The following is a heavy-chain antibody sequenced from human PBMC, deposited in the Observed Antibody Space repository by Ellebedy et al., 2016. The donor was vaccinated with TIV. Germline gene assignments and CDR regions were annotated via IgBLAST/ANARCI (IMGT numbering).Heavy chain of an antibody. D-gene: IGHD6-19*01. J-gene: IGHJ4*02. Sequence: GESLKISCAASGFTFSSHGMAWVRQAPGKGLEWLSGITGGGDTTYYADSVKGRFTISIDNSKNTLFLQLSSLRAEDTAVFYCVRVMWPVPGPVDPFDYWGQGTPVTVSS. CDR3: VRVMWPVPGPVDPFDY. CDR2: ITGGGDTT. V-gene: IGHV3-23*01. CDR1: GFTFSSHG.